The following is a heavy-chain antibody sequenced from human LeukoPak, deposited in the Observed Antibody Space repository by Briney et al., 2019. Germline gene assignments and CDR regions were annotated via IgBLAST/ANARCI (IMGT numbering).Heavy chain of an antibody. CDR1: GGTFSSYA. CDR3: AGARHSGSPLRYYFDY. V-gene: IGHV1-69*04. CDR2: IIPILGIA. Sequence: SVKVSCKASGGTFSSYAISWVRQAPGQGLEWMGRIIPILGIANYAQKFQGRVTITADKSTSTAYMELSSLRSEDTAVYYCAGARHSGSPLRYYFDYWGQGTLVTVSS. D-gene: IGHD1-26*01. J-gene: IGHJ4*02.